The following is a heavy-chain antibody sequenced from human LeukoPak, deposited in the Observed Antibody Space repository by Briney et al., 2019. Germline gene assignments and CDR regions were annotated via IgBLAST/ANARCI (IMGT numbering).Heavy chain of an antibody. Sequence: GGSLRLSCAASGFTFSGYWMSWVRQAPGKGLEWVANIKQDGSEKYFVDSVKGRFTISRDNAKNSLYLQMSSLSAEDTAVYYCARRRGGGSMDVWGQGTTVTVSS. CDR1: GFTFSGYW. D-gene: IGHD3-16*01. CDR3: ARRRGGGSMDV. CDR2: IKQDGSEK. J-gene: IGHJ6*02. V-gene: IGHV3-7*01.